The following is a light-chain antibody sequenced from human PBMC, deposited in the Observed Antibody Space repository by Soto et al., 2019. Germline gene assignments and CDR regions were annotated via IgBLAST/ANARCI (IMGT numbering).Light chain of an antibody. Sequence: EIMFSQSPPSLSLCARERATFSGRARQRVSSYLAWYQQKPGQAPRLLIYDASNRATGIPARFSGSGSGTDFTLTISSLEPEDFAVYYCQQRSNWPINFGQGTRLEIK. CDR3: QQRSNWPIN. J-gene: IGKJ5*01. V-gene: IGKV3-11*01. CDR2: DAS. CDR1: QRVSSY.